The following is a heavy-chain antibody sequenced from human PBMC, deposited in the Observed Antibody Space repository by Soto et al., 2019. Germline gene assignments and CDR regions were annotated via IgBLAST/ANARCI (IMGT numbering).Heavy chain of an antibody. J-gene: IGHJ4*02. D-gene: IGHD2-21*01. V-gene: IGHV1-46*01. CDR3: ARSLLQGDF. CDR1: GYTFIHYY. CDR2: INPNGGST. Sequence: QVQLVQSGAEVKKPGASVKISCKASGYTFIHYYIHWVRQAPGQGLEWMAIINPNGGSTNYAQKFQGRVTVTSDTSTTTVCMELNSLESDDTAVYFCARSLLQGDFWGQGTLVTVSS.